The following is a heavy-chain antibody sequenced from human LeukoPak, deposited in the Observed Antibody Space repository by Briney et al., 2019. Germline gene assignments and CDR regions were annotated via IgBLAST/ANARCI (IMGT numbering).Heavy chain of an antibody. D-gene: IGHD5-24*01. CDR2: ISSSGSTI. V-gene: IGHV3-11*04. CDR3: ARDPEVEMATIGGDY. CDR1: GFTFSDYY. J-gene: IGHJ4*02. Sequence: GGSLRLSCAASGFTFSDYYMSWIRQAPGKGLEWVSYISSSGSTIYYADSVKGRFTISRDNAKNSLYLQMNSLRAEDTAVYYCARDPEVEMATIGGDYWGQGTLVTVSS.